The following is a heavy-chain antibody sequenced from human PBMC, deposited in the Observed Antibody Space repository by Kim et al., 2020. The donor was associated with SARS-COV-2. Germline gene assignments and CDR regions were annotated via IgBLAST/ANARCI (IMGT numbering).Heavy chain of an antibody. CDR3: ATLTAQGY. CDR2: IWYDGSKT. D-gene: IGHD7-27*01. CDR1: GFNFSNYD. J-gene: IGHJ4*02. V-gene: IGHV3-33*01. Sequence: GGSLRLSCAASGFNFSNYDMHWVRLVPGKGLEWVAVIWYDGSKTYYGDSVKGRFSVSRDNSKNTLYLQMNRMRAEDTALYYCATLTAQGYWGQGTLVAVS.